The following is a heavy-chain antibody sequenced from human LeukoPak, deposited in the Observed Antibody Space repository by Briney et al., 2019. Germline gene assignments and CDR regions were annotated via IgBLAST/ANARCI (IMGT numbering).Heavy chain of an antibody. D-gene: IGHD2-2*01. V-gene: IGHV3-23*01. CDR2: ISGSGGST. J-gene: IGHJ3*02. CDR3: ARDPLGYCSSTSCYGGAFDI. CDR1: GFTFSSYA. Sequence: GGSLRLSCAASGFTFSSYAMSWVRQAPGKGLEWVSAISGSGGSTYYADSVKGRFTISRDNAKNSLYLQMNSLRAEDTAVYYCARDPLGYCSSTSCYGGAFDIWGQGTMVTVSS.